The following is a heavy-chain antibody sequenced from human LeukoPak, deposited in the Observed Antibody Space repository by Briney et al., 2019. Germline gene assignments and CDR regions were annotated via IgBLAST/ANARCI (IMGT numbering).Heavy chain of an antibody. CDR3: ARDAPIVVVTRANWFDP. V-gene: IGHV4-39*07. CDR2: IYYSGST. J-gene: IGHJ5*02. Sequence: SETLSLTCTVSGGSISSSGYYWGWIRQPPGKGLEWIGSIYYSGSTYYNPSLKSRVTISVDTSKNQFSLKLSSVTAADTAVYYCARDAPIVVVTRANWFDPWGQGTLVTVSS. D-gene: IGHD2-21*02. CDR1: GGSISSSGYY.